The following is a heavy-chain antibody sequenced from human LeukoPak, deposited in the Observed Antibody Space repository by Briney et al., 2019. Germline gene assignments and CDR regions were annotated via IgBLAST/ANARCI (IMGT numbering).Heavy chain of an antibody. CDR1: GFTFSNSA. Sequence: PGGSLRLSCAASGFTFSNSAMHWVRQAPGKGLEWVAVISFDGTNKYYADSVKGRFTISRDNSKNTVYVQMSSLRGDDSGVYYRAAGSSVDCSRTSCPPTDYWGQGTLVTVSS. CDR2: ISFDGTNK. V-gene: IGHV3-30-3*01. J-gene: IGHJ4*02. CDR3: AAGSSVDCSRTSCPPTDY. D-gene: IGHD2-2*01.